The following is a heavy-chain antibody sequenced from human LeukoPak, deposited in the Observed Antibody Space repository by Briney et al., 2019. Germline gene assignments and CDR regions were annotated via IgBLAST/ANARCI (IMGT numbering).Heavy chain of an antibody. CDR2: ISLSGGST. CDR3: ATLMTMEVTPFDY. V-gene: IGHV1-46*01. Sequence: ASVKVSCKASGYTFTTYYMHWVRQAPGQGLEWMGIISLSGGSTTYAQKFQGRVTMTRDTSTSTVYMELSSLRSDDTAVYYCATLMTMEVTPFDYWGQGTLVTVSS. CDR1: GYTFTTYY. D-gene: IGHD4-23*01. J-gene: IGHJ4*02.